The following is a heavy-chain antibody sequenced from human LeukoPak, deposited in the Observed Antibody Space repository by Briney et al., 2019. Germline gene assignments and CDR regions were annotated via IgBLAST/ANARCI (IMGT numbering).Heavy chain of an antibody. CDR3: AKMYYDNSGHFDY. CDR1: GFTFSSYG. CDR2: ISSNGGST. Sequence: PGRSLRLSCAASGFTFSSYGMHWVRQAPGKGLEYVSAISSNGGSTYYADSVKGRFTISRDNSKNTLYLQMSSLRAEDTAVYSCAKMYYDNSGHFDYWGQGTLVTVSS. V-gene: IGHV3-64*04. J-gene: IGHJ4*02. D-gene: IGHD3-22*01.